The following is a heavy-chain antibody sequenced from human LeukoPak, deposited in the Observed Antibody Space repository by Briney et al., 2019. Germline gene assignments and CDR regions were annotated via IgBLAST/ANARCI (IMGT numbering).Heavy chain of an antibody. CDR2: IWYDGSNK. Sequence: GGSLRLSCAASGFTFSSYGMHWVRQAPGKGLEWVAVIWYDGSNKYYADSVKGRFTISRDNSKNTLYLQMNSLRAEDTAVYYCARDDPYYYDSSGYLPVGDWGQGTLVTVSS. D-gene: IGHD3-22*01. CDR3: ARDDPYYYDSSGYLPVGD. V-gene: IGHV3-33*01. CDR1: GFTFSSYG. J-gene: IGHJ4*02.